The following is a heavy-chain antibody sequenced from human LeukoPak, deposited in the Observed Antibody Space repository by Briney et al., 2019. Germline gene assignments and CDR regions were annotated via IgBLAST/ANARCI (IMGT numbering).Heavy chain of an antibody. J-gene: IGHJ6*03. CDR3: ARHLASGYDYNYYMDV. D-gene: IGHD5-12*01. CDR2: IYYSGST. CDR1: GGSISSSSYY. V-gene: IGHV4-39*01. Sequence: SETLSLTCTVSGGSISSSSYYWGWIRQPPGKGLEWIGSIYYSGSTYYNPSLKSRVTISVDTSKNQFSLKLSSVTAADTAVYYCARHLASGYDYNYYMDVWGKGTTVTVSS.